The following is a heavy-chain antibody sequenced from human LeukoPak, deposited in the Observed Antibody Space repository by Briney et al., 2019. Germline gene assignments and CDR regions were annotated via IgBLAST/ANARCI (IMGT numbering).Heavy chain of an antibody. CDR1: GFTFSSYG. CDR2: ISYDGSNK. Sequence: GRSLRLSCAASGFTFSSYGMHWVRQAPGKGLEWVALISYDGSNKYYADSVKGRFTISRDNSKNTVFMEMNSLKPEDTALYYCARSEHIVVVTSTPASYWGQGTLVTVSS. V-gene: IGHV3-30*03. J-gene: IGHJ4*02. D-gene: IGHD2-21*02. CDR3: ARSEHIVVVTSTPASY.